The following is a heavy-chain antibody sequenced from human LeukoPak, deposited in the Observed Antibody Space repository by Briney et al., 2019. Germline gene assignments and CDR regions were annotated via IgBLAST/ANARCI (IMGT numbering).Heavy chain of an antibody. Sequence: SETLSLTCTVSGGSISSHYWSWIRQPPGKGLEWIGYIYYSGSTNYNPSLKSRVTISVDTSKNQFSLKLSSVTAADTAVYYCARRYYDCWSGFDAFDIWGQGTMVTVSS. V-gene: IGHV4-59*11. D-gene: IGHD3-3*01. CDR2: IYYSGST. CDR3: ARRYYDCWSGFDAFDI. CDR1: GGSISSHY. J-gene: IGHJ3*02.